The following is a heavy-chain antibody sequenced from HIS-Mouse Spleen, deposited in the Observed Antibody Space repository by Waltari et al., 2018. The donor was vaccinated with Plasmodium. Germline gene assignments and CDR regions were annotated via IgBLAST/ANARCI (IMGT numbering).Heavy chain of an antibody. J-gene: IGHJ2*01. CDR1: VFSFGSYW. D-gene: IGHD6-13*01. V-gene: IGHV3-7*01. CDR3: ASSWYWYFDL. CDR2: IKQEGSEK. Sequence: EVHLVESGGGLVQPGGSLRLSSAASVFSFGSYWMSWVRQGPGEGLEGVANIKQEGSEKYYVDSVKGRFTISRDNAKNSLYLQMNSLRAEDTAVYYCASSWYWYFDLWGRGTLVTVSS.